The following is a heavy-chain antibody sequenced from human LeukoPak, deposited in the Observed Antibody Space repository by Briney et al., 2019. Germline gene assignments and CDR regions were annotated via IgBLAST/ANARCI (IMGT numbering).Heavy chain of an antibody. D-gene: IGHD4-23*01. CDR2: IYYSGTT. Sequence: SETLSLTCTVSGGSINNFYWYWIRQPPGKGLEWIGCIYYSGTTNYNPSLKSRVTMSVDTSKNQFSLKLSSVTAADTAVYYCARLTVVTEDAFDIWGQGTMVTVSS. CDR1: GGSINNFY. CDR3: ARLTVVTEDAFDI. V-gene: IGHV4-59*08. J-gene: IGHJ3*02.